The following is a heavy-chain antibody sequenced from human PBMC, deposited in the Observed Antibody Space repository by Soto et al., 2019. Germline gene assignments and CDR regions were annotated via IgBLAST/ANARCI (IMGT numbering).Heavy chain of an antibody. CDR3: ARSYSGSFDC. CDR2: ISSDGSST. V-gene: IGHV3-74*01. D-gene: IGHD1-26*01. CDR1: GFTFSSSY. Sequence: GGSLRLSCAASGFTFSSSYMHWVRQSPGEGPVWVSRISSDGSSTTYVDSVKGRFTISRDNTKNTLYLQMNSLRAEDTAVYYCARSYSGSFDCWGQGTLVTVS. J-gene: IGHJ4*02.